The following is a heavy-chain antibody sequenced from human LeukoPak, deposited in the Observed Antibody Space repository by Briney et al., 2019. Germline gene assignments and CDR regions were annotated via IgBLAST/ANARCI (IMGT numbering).Heavy chain of an antibody. V-gene: IGHV3-30*04. CDR3: ARDGIVSRGGYYYYYYMDV. J-gene: IGHJ6*03. CDR1: GFTFSSYA. Sequence: PGRSLRLSCAASGFTFSSYAMHWVRQALGKGLEWVAVISYDGSNKYYADSVKGRFTISRDNSKNTLYLQMNSLRAEDTAVYYCARDGIVSRGGYYYYYYMDVWGKGTTVTVSS. CDR2: ISYDGSNK. D-gene: IGHD3-10*01.